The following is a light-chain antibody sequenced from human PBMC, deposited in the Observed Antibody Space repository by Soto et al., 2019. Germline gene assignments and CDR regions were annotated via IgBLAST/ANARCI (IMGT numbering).Light chain of an antibody. CDR3: QQYGSSRLT. CDR2: GAS. CDR1: QSVSSSY. V-gene: IGKV3-20*01. J-gene: IGKJ4*01. Sequence: ELVLTQSPGTLSLSPGERATLSCRASQSVSSSYLAWYQQKPGQASRLLIYGASSRATGIPDRFSSSGSGTDCTLTISRLEPEDFAVYYCQQYGSSRLTFGGGTKVEIK.